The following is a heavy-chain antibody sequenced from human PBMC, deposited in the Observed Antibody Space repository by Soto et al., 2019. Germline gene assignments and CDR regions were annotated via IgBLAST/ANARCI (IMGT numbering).Heavy chain of an antibody. CDR3: ARAGAGYCSGGSCYSAWNYGMDV. Sequence: QVQLVQSGAEVKKPGSSVKVSCKASGGTFSSYAISWVRQAPGQGLAWMGGIIHIVGTVNYAQKFQGRVTITADESTSTAYMELSSLRSEDTAVYYCARAGAGYCSGGSCYSAWNYGMDVWGQGTTVTVSS. V-gene: IGHV1-69*01. D-gene: IGHD2-15*01. CDR2: IIHIVGTV. CDR1: GGTFSSYA. J-gene: IGHJ6*02.